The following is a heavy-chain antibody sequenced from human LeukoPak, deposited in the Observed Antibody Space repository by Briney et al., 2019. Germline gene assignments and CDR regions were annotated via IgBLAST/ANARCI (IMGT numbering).Heavy chain of an antibody. CDR3: AGNLLQVDY. D-gene: IGHD1-26*01. V-gene: IGHV3-48*01. Sequence: GGSLRLSCAASGFSFSIYSMNWVRQAPGKGLEWVSCISGSSGAIYYADSVKGRFTISRDNAKNSLYLRMNSLRAEDTAVYYRAGNLLQVDYWGQGTLVTVSS. CDR2: ISGSSGAI. J-gene: IGHJ4*02. CDR1: GFSFSIYS.